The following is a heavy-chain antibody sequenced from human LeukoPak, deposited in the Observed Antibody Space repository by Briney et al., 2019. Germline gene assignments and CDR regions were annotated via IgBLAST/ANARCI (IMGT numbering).Heavy chain of an antibody. CDR2: VDHTGST. CDR1: DDSITMYY. CDR3: ARGRVSSSTWYSTYYYYFYMDV. Sequence: SETLSLTCSVSDDSITMYYWTWIRQPPGKGLEWIGYVDHTGSTNFNPSLNGRVSISRDTSKNLFSLRLRSVTAADTAVYFCARGRVSSSTWYSTYYYYFYMDVWGKGTTVTVSS. J-gene: IGHJ6*03. D-gene: IGHD4-11*01. V-gene: IGHV4-59*01.